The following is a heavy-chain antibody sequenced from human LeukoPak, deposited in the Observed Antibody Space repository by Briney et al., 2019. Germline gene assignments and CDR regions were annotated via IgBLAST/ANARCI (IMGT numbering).Heavy chain of an antibody. CDR2: IRFHGSNK. CDR1: GFNFSSYG. J-gene: IGHJ4*02. D-gene: IGHD1-26*01. V-gene: IGHV3-30*02. CDR3: AKDHGGATLDY. Sequence: GGSLRLSCAASGFNFSSYGMHWVRQAPGKGLEWVAFIRFHGSNKYYADSVKGRFTISRDNSKNTLYVQMNSLRVEDTAVYYCAKDHGGATLDYWGQGTLVTVSS.